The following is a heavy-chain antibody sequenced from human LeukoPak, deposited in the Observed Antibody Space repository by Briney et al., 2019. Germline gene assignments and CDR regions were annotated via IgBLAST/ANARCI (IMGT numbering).Heavy chain of an antibody. CDR1: GFTFSSYG. J-gene: IGHJ4*02. V-gene: IGHV3-30*18. CDR2: ISYDGSNK. CDR3: AKAFYDSGSYFFIDY. Sequence: GGSLRLSCAASGFTFSSYGMHWVRQAPGKGLEWVAVISYDGSNKYYADSVKGRFTISRDNSKNTLYLQMNSLRAEDTAVYYCAKAFYDSGSYFFIDYWGQGTLVTVSS. D-gene: IGHD1-26*01.